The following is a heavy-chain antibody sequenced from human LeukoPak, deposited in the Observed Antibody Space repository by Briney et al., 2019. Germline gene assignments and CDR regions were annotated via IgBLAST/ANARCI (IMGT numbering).Heavy chain of an antibody. CDR3: ARDGRRSTVVTRAWFDP. D-gene: IGHD4-23*01. CDR2: ISYDGSNK. J-gene: IGHJ5*02. Sequence: GGSLRLSCAASGFTFSSYAMHWVRQAPGKGLEWVAVISYDGSNKYYADSVKGRFTISRDNSKNTLYLQMNSLRAEDTAVYYCARDGRRSTVVTRAWFDPWGQGTLVTVSS. CDR1: GFTFSSYA. V-gene: IGHV3-30-3*01.